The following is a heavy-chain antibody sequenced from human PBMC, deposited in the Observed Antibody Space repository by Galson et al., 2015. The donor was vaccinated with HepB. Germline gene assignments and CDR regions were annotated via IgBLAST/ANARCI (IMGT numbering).Heavy chain of an antibody. CDR2: IWYDGSNK. V-gene: IGHV3-33*01. Sequence: LRLSCAASGFTFSSYGMHWVRQAPGKGLEWVVVIWYDGSNKYYADSVKGRFTISRDNSKNTLYLQMNSLRAEDTAVYYCARDHTPYYDFWSGYYYYYYYGMDVWGQGTTVTVSS. CDR3: ARDHTPYYDFWSGYYYYYYYGMDV. CDR1: GFTFSSYG. J-gene: IGHJ6*02. D-gene: IGHD3-3*01.